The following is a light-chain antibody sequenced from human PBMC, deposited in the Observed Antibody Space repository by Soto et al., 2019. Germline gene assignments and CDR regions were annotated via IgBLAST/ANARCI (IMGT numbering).Light chain of an antibody. Sequence: DIQMTQSPSSLSASVGDRVTITCRASQNIRSYLNWYQQKPGKAPQLLIYATSSLQTGVPERFSASGSGTDFSLVISDLQPEDSATYYCQQGYSSRWTSGRGTKVEI. CDR3: QQGYSSRWT. CDR1: QNIRSY. CDR2: ATS. V-gene: IGKV1-39*01. J-gene: IGKJ1*01.